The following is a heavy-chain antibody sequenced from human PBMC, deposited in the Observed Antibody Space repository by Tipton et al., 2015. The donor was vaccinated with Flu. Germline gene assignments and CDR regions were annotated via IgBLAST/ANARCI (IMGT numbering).Heavy chain of an antibody. CDR3: AKQGCSGGSCIDY. V-gene: IGHV3-43*01. J-gene: IGHJ4*02. D-gene: IGHD2-15*01. CDR2: ISWDGGST. CDR1: GFTFDDYT. Sequence: SLRLSCAASGFTFDDYTMHWVRQAPGKGLEWVSLISWDGGSTYYADSVKGRFTISRDSSKNSLYLQMNSLRTEDTALYYCAKQGCSGGSCIDYWGQGTLVTVSS.